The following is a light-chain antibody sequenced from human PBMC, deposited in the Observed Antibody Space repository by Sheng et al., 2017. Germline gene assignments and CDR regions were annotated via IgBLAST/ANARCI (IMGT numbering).Light chain of an antibody. CDR2: DAS. Sequence: EIVLTQSPGTLSLSPGERATLSCRASQSVSNIYLAWYQQKPGQAPRLLMYDASNRATGIPARFSGSGSGTDFTLTISSLEPEDSAVYYCQQRTNWATFGQGTRLEIK. J-gene: IGKJ5*01. CDR1: QSVSNIY. V-gene: IGKV3D-20*02. CDR3: QQRTNWAT.